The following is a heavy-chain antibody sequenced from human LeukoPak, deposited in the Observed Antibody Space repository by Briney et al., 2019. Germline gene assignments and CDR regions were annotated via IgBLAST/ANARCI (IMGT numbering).Heavy chain of an antibody. D-gene: IGHD1-26*01. CDR1: GYTFNNYG. J-gene: IGHJ3*02. CDR3: ARDVVGATQAFDI. CDR2: VTSYNGNT. V-gene: IGHV1-18*01. Sequence: ASVKASCKASGYTFNNYGISWVRQAPGQGLEWMGWVTSYNGNTNYAQKLQGRVTMTTDTSTSTAYMELRSLRSDDTAVYYCARDVVGATQAFDIWGQGAMVTASS.